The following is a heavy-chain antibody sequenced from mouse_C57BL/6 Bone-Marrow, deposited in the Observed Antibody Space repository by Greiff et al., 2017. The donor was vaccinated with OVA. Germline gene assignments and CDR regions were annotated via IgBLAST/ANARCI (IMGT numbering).Heavy chain of an antibody. CDR3: ARGGMITTGYYYAMDY. J-gene: IGHJ4*01. D-gene: IGHD2-4*01. CDR2: IYPGSGST. V-gene: IGHV1-55*01. CDR1: GYTFTSYW. Sequence: VQLQQPGAELVKPGASVKMSCKASGYTFTSYWITWVKQRPGQGLEWIGDIYPGSGSTNYNEKFKSKATLTVDTSSSTAYMQLSSLTSEDSAVYYCARGGMITTGYYYAMDYWGQGTSVTVSS.